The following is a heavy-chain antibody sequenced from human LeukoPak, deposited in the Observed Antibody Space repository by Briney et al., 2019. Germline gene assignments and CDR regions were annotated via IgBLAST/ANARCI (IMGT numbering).Heavy chain of an antibody. D-gene: IGHD6-19*01. CDR2: IYYTGNT. V-gene: IGHV4-39*07. CDR1: GVSISSSNSY. J-gene: IGHJ5*02. Sequence: SETLSLTCTVSGVSISSSNSYWGWIRQPSGKGLEWIGSIYYTGNTYYNPSLQSRVTISVDTAQNQFSLKLSSVTAADTAVYYCAREAYSSGYWFDPWGQGTLVTVSS. CDR3: AREAYSSGYWFDP.